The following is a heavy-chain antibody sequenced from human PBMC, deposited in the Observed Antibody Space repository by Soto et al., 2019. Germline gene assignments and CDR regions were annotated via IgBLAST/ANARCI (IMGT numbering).Heavy chain of an antibody. V-gene: IGHV1-2*02. Sequence: GASVKVSCKTSGYTFTHNYIYWIRQAPGQGLEWVGWLKPTTGDTDYAENFQGRVTLTSDTSSNTAYMELRRLTSDDTAVFYCVRQYCRSASCFYDYWGQGTLVTVPS. CDR2: LKPTTGDT. D-gene: IGHD2-2*01. CDR1: GYTFTHNY. CDR3: VRQYCRSASCFYDY. J-gene: IGHJ4*02.